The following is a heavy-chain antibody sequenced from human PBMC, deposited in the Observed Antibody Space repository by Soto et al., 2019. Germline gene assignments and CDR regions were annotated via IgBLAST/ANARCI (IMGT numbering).Heavy chain of an antibody. J-gene: IGHJ6*02. CDR1: GFTFSSYP. CDR3: ARDGVLPGIAAAGHYYYYYCMDV. V-gene: IGHV3-30-3*01. D-gene: IGHD6-13*01. CDR2: ISNGGNNI. Sequence: GGSLRLSCAASGFTFSSYPMHWVRQAPGKGLEWVAVISNGGNNIYYADSVKGRFTISRDNSKNTLYLQMNSLRAEDTAVYYCARDGVLPGIAAAGHYYYYYCMDVWGQGTTVTVSS.